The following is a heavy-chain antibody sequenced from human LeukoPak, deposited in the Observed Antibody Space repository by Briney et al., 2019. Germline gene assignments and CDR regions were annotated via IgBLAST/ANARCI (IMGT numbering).Heavy chain of an antibody. D-gene: IGHD3/OR15-3a*01. CDR1: GYTLTELS. V-gene: IGHV1-24*01. CDR3: ALGYGTGYYYGMDV. CDR2: FDPEDGET. Sequence: ASVKVSCKVSGYTLTELSMHWVRLAPGKGLEWMGGFDPEDGETIYAQKFQGRVTMTEDTSTDTAYMELSSLRSEDTAVYYCALGYGTGYYYGMDVWGQGTTVTVSS. J-gene: IGHJ6*02.